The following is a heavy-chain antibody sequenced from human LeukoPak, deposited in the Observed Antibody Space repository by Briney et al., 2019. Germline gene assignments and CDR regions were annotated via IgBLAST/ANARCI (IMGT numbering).Heavy chain of an antibody. Sequence: SETLSLTCSVSGSSISSNHYWGWIRQPPGKGLEWIGTIYHSGSTYYSPSLKSRVTISVDRSKNQFSLKLSSVTAADTAVYYCARELGYSSSWPDYWGQGTLVTVSS. D-gene: IGHD6-13*01. V-gene: IGHV4-38-2*02. J-gene: IGHJ4*02. CDR2: IYHSGST. CDR3: ARELGYSSSWPDY. CDR1: GSSISSNHY.